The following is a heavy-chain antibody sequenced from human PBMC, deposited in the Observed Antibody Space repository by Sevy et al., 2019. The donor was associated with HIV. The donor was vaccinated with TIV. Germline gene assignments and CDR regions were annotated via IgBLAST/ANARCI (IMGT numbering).Heavy chain of an antibody. CDR2: IYHSGST. Sequence: SETLSLTCAVSGYSISSGYYWGWIRQPPGKGLEWIGSIYHSGSTYYNPSLKSRVTISVDTSKNQFSLKLSSVTAADTAVYYCARADIVVVMNYWGQRTLVTVSS. J-gene: IGHJ4*02. V-gene: IGHV4-38-2*01. D-gene: IGHD3-22*01. CDR3: ARADIVVVMNY. CDR1: GYSISSGYY.